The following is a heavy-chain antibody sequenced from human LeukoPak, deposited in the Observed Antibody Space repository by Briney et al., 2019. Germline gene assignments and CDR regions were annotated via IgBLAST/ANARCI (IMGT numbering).Heavy chain of an antibody. CDR3: ARRSKREGYNLYSYYTDV. CDR2: ISGSCGST. D-gene: IGHD5-24*01. Sequence: GGSLRLSCAASGFTVSSYYMSWVRQAPGKGLEWVSAISGSCGSTYYADSVKGRFTISRDNSKNTLYLQMNSLRAADTAVYYCARRSKREGYNLYSYYTDVCGKGTTVTISS. V-gene: IGHV3-23*01. J-gene: IGHJ6*03. CDR1: GFTVSSYY.